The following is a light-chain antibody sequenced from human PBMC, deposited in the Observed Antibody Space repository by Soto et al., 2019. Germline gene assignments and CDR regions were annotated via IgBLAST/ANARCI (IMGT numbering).Light chain of an antibody. J-gene: IGLJ1*01. Sequence: QSVLTQPPSVPGSPGQSVTISCTGTSADVGIYNRVAWYQQPPGTSPKLVICDVSNRPSGVPDRFSGSKSGSTASLTISGLQAEDEADYYCSSYTTSNTYVFGTGTKVTVL. CDR2: DVS. CDR1: SADVGIYNR. V-gene: IGLV2-18*02. CDR3: SSYTTSNTYV.